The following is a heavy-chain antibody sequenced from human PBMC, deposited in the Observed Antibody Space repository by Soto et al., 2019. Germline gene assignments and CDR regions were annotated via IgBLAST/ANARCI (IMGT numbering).Heavy chain of an antibody. V-gene: IGHV1-18*01. CDR3: AREEGISDWHAFDY. CDR1: AYTCTSYG. Sequence: VRGTGIACAYTCTSYGIRWVREAPGQGLEWMGWISTYNGDTIYAQKIQGRVTMTTDTSTSTAYVELRSLRSDDTAVYYCAREEGISDWHAFDYWGQGTLVTVFS. CDR2: ISTYNGDT. D-gene: IGHD6-19*01. J-gene: IGHJ4*02.